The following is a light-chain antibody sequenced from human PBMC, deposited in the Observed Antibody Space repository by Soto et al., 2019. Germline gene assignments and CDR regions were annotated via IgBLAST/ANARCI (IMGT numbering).Light chain of an antibody. CDR2: EAS. Sequence: EIVLTQSPATLSLSPGDRATLSCRASQSVSNYLAWYQQKPGQAPRLVMYEASNRATGIPARFSGSGSGSDFTLTISSLEPEDFAVYYCQQRRNWQVTFGQGTRLEIK. CDR1: QSVSNY. J-gene: IGKJ5*01. CDR3: QQRRNWQVT. V-gene: IGKV3-11*01.